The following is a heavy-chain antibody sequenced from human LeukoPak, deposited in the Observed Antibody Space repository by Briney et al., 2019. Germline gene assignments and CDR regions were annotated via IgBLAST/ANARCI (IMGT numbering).Heavy chain of an antibody. CDR3: ARVDFWSGHPQRGDAFDI. CDR2: IYTSGST. D-gene: IGHD3-3*01. CDR1: GGSISSYY. V-gene: IGHV4-4*07. Sequence: SETLSLTCTVSGGSISSYYWSWIRQPAGKGLEWIGRIYTSGSTNYNPSLKSRVTMSVDTSKNRFSLKLSSVTAADTAVYYCARVDFWSGHPQRGDAFDIWGQGTMVTVSS. J-gene: IGHJ3*02.